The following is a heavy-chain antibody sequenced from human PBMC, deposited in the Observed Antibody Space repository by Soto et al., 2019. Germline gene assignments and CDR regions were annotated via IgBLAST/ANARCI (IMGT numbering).Heavy chain of an antibody. CDR2: IWYDGSNK. V-gene: IGHV3-33*01. D-gene: IGHD3-22*01. CDR1: GFTFSSYG. CDR3: ARDLGYYDSSGSTDLPLYYYYGMDV. J-gene: IGHJ6*02. Sequence: QVQLVESGGGVVQPGRSLRLSCAASGFTFSSYGMHWVRQAPGKGLEWVAVIWYDGSNKYYADSVKGRFTISRDNSKNTLYLQMNSLRAEDTAVYYCARDLGYYDSSGSTDLPLYYYYGMDVWGQGTTVTVSS.